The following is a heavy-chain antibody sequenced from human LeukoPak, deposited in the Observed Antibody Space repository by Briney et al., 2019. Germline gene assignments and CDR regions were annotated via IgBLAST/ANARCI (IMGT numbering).Heavy chain of an antibody. D-gene: IGHD6-13*01. J-gene: IGHJ5*02. Sequence: SETLSLTCTVSGGSISSYYWSWIPQPPGKGLEWIGYIYYSGSTNYNPSLKSRVTISVDTSKNQFSLKLSSVTAADTAVYYCARQNLGPSSWYRRTNWFDPWGQGTLVTVSS. CDR1: GGSISSYY. V-gene: IGHV4-59*08. CDR2: IYYSGST. CDR3: ARQNLGPSSWYRRTNWFDP.